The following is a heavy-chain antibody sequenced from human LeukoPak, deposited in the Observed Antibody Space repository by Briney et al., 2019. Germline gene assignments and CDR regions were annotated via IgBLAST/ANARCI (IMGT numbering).Heavy chain of an antibody. CDR3: ARGRGIVGATREYFQH. CDR1: GYTFTSYG. J-gene: IGHJ1*01. CDR2: INPNSGGT. Sequence: GASVKVSCKASGYTFTSYGISWVRQAPGQGLEWMGWINPNSGGTNYAQKFQGWVTMTRDTSISTAYMELSRLRSDDTAVYYCARGRGIVGATREYFQHWGQGTLVTVSS. D-gene: IGHD1-26*01. V-gene: IGHV1-2*04.